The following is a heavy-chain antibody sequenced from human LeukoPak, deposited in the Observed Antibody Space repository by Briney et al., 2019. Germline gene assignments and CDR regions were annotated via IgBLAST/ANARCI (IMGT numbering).Heavy chain of an antibody. CDR2: INPNSGGT. D-gene: IGHD3-10*01. V-gene: IGHV1-2*02. CDR1: GYTFTGYY. CDR3: ARVEGMVRGVVPYYYYYYMDV. J-gene: IGHJ6*03. Sequence: ASVKVSFKASGYTFTGYYMHWVRQAPGQGLEWMGWINPNSGGTNYPQKFQGRVTMTRDTSISTAYMELSRLRSDDTAVYYCARVEGMVRGVVPYYYYYYMDVWGKGTTVTVS.